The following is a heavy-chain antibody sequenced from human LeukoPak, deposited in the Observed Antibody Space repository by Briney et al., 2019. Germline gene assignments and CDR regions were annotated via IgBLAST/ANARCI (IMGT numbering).Heavy chain of an antibody. D-gene: IGHD1-26*01. CDR3: ATGGSYQSLPFDY. Sequence: SVKVSCKASRGTFSRYAIGWVRQAPRQGLEWMGGIFPIFRTAHYAQKFQGRVTITTDESTSTAYMELNSLRSEDTAVYYCATGGSYQSLPFDYWGQGTLVTVSS. CDR2: IFPIFRTA. CDR1: RGTFSRYA. J-gene: IGHJ4*02. V-gene: IGHV1-69*05.